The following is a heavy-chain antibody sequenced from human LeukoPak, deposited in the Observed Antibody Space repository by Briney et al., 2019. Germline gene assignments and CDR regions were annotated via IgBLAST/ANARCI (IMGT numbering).Heavy chain of an antibody. V-gene: IGHV3-33*01. Sequence: PGGSLRLSCAASGFTFSSYGMHWVRQAPGKGLEWVAVIWYDGSNKYYADSVKGRFTISRDNSKNTLYLQMNSLRAEDTAVYYCARDLGFAWSRPLYYYYGMDVWGQGTTVTVSS. CDR3: ARDLGFAWSRPLYYYYGMDV. D-gene: IGHD1-1*01. CDR1: GFTFSSYG. J-gene: IGHJ6*02. CDR2: IWYDGSNK.